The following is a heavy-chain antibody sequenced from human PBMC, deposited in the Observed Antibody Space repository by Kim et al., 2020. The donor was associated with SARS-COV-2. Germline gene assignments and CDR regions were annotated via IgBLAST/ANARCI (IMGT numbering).Heavy chain of an antibody. CDR2: IYSGGST. V-gene: IGHV3-66*01. CDR3: ARTTIRAVCDYFDF. D-gene: IGHD3-10*01. CDR1: GFTVSNNL. Sequence: GGSLRLSCAASGFTVSNNLMSWVRQAPGKGLEWVSIIYSGGSTYYSDSVEGRFTISRDNSKNTLYLQMNNLRPDDTAVYYCARTTIRAVCDYFDF. J-gene: IGHJ4*01.